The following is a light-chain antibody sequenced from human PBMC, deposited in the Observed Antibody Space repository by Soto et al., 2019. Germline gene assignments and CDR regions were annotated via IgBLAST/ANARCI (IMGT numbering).Light chain of an antibody. J-gene: IGKJ2*01. CDR3: MQGTHWPYT. V-gene: IGKV2-30*01. CDR2: RVS. Sequence: VVMTQSPLSLAVTLGEPASVSCRSSKGLVDNDAYSYLSWFHQRPGQSPRRLFYRVSNRDPGVPDRFSGSGSGTDFTLTISRVEAEDVGVYYCMQGTHWPYTFGQGTQL. CDR1: KGLVDNDAYSY.